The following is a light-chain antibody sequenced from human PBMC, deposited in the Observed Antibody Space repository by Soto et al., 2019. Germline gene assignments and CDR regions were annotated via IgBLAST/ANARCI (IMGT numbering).Light chain of an antibody. Sequence: ETVMTQSPGALSVSPGERATLSCRARQNVRTNLAWYQQKPGQAPRLLIYVESTRANGIPARFNGDGAGTEVTLTIDSLQSEDFVDYYWLQYDGWSLILGQGTRLQIK. J-gene: IGKJ5*01. V-gene: IGKV3-15*01. CDR2: VES. CDR3: LQYDGWSLI. CDR1: QNVRTN.